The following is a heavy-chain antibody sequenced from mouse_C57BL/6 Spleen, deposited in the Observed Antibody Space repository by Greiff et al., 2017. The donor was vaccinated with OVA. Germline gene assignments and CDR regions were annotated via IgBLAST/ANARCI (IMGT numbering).Heavy chain of an antibody. J-gene: IGHJ4*01. CDR2: ISSGSSTI. CDR1: GFTFSDYG. V-gene: IGHV5-17*01. CDR3: ARETTVVATDYAMDY. Sequence: EVQVVESGGGLVKPGESLKLSCAASGFTFSDYGMHWVRQAPEKGLEWVAYISSGSSTIYYADTVKGRFTISRDNAKNTLFLQMTSLRSEDTAMYYCARETTVVATDYAMDYWGQGTSVTVSS. D-gene: IGHD1-1*01.